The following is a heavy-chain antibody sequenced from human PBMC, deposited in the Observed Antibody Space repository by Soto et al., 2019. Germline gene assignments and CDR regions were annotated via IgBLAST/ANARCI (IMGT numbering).Heavy chain of an antibody. D-gene: IGHD4-17*01. CDR2: ISGSGGRT. J-gene: IGHJ3*02. Sequence: PGGSLRLSCAASGFTFSSYAMSWVRQAPGKGLEWVSGISGSGGRTYYADSVKGRFTISRDNSKNTLDLQMNSLRAEDTALYYCGKDPNGDYVGAFDIWGQGTMVTVSS. CDR3: GKDPNGDYVGAFDI. CDR1: GFTFSSYA. V-gene: IGHV3-23*01.